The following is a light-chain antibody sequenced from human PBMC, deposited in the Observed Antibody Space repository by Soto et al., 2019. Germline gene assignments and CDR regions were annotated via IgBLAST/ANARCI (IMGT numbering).Light chain of an antibody. CDR2: AAS. CDR1: QVITND. J-gene: IGKJ4*01. CDR3: QQSYSTPPVT. V-gene: IGKV1-39*01. Sequence: DIQMTQSPSSLSASVGDRLTITCRASQVITNDLGWYQQKPGKAPKLLIYAASSLQSGVPSRFSGSGSGTDFTLTISSLQPEDFATYYCQQSYSTPPVTFGGGTKVDIK.